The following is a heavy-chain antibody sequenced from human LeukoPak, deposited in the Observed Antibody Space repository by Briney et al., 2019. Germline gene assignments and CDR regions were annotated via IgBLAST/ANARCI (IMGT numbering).Heavy chain of an antibody. CDR2: IDASGGST. Sequence: GGSLRLSCAASGFTFSSYAMTWVRQAPGKGLEWVSSIDASGGSTYYADSVKGRFTISRDNSKNSLSLQVSSLRAEDTAVYYCAKTNGYYSDWGQGTLVTVSS. J-gene: IGHJ4*02. D-gene: IGHD3-22*01. CDR1: GFTFSSYA. V-gene: IGHV3-23*01. CDR3: AKTNGYYSD.